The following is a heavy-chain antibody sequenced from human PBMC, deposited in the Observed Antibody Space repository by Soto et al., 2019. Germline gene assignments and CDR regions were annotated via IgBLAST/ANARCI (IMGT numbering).Heavy chain of an antibody. D-gene: IGHD6-13*01. J-gene: IGHJ6*03. CDR1: GYTFTSYG. V-gene: IGHV1-18*01. CDR2: ISAYNGNT. CDR3: ARARGNIWYVGYYYMDV. Sequence: QVQLVQSGAEVKKPGASVKVSCKASGYTFTSYGISWVRQAPGQGLEWMGWISAYNGNTNYAQNLQGRVTMTTDTSTSTAYRELRSLRSDDTAVYYCARARGNIWYVGYYYMDVCGKGTTVTVSS.